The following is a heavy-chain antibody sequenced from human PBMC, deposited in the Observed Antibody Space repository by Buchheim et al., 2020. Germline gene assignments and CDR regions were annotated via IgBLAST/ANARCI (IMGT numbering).Heavy chain of an antibody. V-gene: IGHV3-7*03. D-gene: IGHD3-9*01. CDR3: ARGPRYSYYGMDV. J-gene: IGHJ6*02. Sequence: EVQLVESGGGLVQPGESLRLSCVASGFTFSNYWMNWVRQAPGEGLEWLANIKQDGSEKYYVDSVKGRFTISRDNAKNSLYLQMNSLRAEDTAVYYCARGPRYSYYGMDVWGQGTT. CDR1: GFTFSNYW. CDR2: IKQDGSEK.